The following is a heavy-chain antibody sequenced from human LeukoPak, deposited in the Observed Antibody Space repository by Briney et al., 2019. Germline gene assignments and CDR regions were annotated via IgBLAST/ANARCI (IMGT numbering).Heavy chain of an antibody. CDR2: INHSGST. D-gene: IGHD6-19*01. CDR1: GGSFSGYY. Sequence: SETLSLTCAVYGGSFSGYYWSWIRQPPGNGLEWIGEINHSGSTNYNPSLKSRVTISVDTSKNQFSLKLSSVTAADTAVYYCARGLAVAGINDWGQGTLVTVSS. V-gene: IGHV4-34*01. CDR3: ARGLAVAGIND. J-gene: IGHJ4*02.